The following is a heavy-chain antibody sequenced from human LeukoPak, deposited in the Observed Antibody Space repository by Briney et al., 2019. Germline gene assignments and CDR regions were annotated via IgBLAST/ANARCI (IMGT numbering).Heavy chain of an antibody. D-gene: IGHD3-16*01. CDR3: AKVGGASYSKDAFDI. CDR1: GYTFSNYD. J-gene: IGHJ3*02. CDR2: ISPYNGNI. Sequence: GASVKVSCKTSGYTFSNYDITWVRQAPGQGLEWMGWISPYNGNINYAQNIQGRVTMTTDTSTSTAYMELRSLRSDDTAVYYCAKVGGASYSKDAFDIWGQGTTVTVSS. V-gene: IGHV1-18*01.